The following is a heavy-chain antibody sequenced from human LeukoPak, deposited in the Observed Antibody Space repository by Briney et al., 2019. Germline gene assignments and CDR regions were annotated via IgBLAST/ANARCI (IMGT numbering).Heavy chain of an antibody. CDR3: AVLVGATGPDAFDI. Sequence: QTGGSLRLSCAASGFTVSSNYMSWVRQAPGKGLEWVSVIYSGGSTYYADSAEGRFTISRDSSKNTLYLQMNSLRAEDTAVYYCAVLVGATGPDAFDIWGRGTMVTVSS. D-gene: IGHD1-26*01. V-gene: IGHV3-66*01. CDR1: GFTVSSNY. CDR2: IYSGGST. J-gene: IGHJ3*02.